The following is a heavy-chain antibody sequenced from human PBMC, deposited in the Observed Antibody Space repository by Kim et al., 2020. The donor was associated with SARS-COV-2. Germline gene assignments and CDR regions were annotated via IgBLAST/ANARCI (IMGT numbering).Heavy chain of an antibody. J-gene: IGHJ6*02. CDR3: TRDLGDTAFNYYGMDV. Sequence: KGRFTISRDDSKSIAYLQMNSLKTEDTAVYYCTRDLGDTAFNYYGMDVWGQGTTVTVSS. V-gene: IGHV3-49*02. D-gene: IGHD5-18*01.